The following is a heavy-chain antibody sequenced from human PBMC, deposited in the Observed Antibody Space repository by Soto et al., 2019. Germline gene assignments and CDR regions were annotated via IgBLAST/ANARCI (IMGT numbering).Heavy chain of an antibody. J-gene: IGHJ6*02. V-gene: IGHV4-39*01. CDR3: AGGDYYHSSGYYFYYYTMDV. CDR1: GGSISSSSYY. Sequence: SETLSLTCTVSGGSISSSSYYWGWIRQPPGKGLEWIGNVYYGGSTHYNPSLKSRVTISVETSKSQFSLKLSSVTAADTAVYYCAGGDYYHSSGYYFYYYTMDVWGQGTTVTVSS. D-gene: IGHD3-22*01. CDR2: VYYGGST.